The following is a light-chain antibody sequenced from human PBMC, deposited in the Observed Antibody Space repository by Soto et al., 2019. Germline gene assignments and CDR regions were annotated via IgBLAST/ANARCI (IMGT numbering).Light chain of an antibody. V-gene: IGKV3-20*01. J-gene: IGKJ3*01. CDR3: QQYGSSPRFT. Sequence: ETVLTQSPGTLSLSPGERATLSCRASQSISNYLAWYQQKPGQAPRLVIYAASSRATGIPDRFSGSGSGADFTLTISRLEPEDFAVYYCQQYGSSPRFTFGHGTKVDIK. CDR1: QSISNY. CDR2: AAS.